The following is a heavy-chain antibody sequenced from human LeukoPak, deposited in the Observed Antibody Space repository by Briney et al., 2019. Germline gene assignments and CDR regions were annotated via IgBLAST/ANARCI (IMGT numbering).Heavy chain of an antibody. J-gene: IGHJ6*04. V-gene: IGHV1-69*06. D-gene: IGHD6-13*01. Sequence: SVKVSCKASGGTFSSYAISWVRQAPRQGLEWMGGIIPIFGTANYAQKFQGRVTITADKSTSTAYMELSSLRSEDTAVYYCARGIAAAGPLYYYYYGMDVWGKGTTVTVSS. CDR1: GGTFSSYA. CDR3: ARGIAAAGPLYYYYYGMDV. CDR2: IIPIFGTA.